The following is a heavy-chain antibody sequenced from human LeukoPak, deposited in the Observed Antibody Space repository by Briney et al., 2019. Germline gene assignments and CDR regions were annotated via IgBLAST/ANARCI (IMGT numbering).Heavy chain of an antibody. CDR1: GGSISSSNW. J-gene: IGHJ5*02. V-gene: IGHV4-4*02. D-gene: IGHD2-2*01. CDR2: IYHSEST. CDR3: ARHDIVVVPAAPSGFDP. Sequence: SGTLSLTCAVSGGSISSSNWWSWVRQPPGKGLEWIGEIYHSESTNYNPSLKSRVTISVDKSKNQFSLKLSSVTAADTAVHYCARHDIVVVPAAPSGFDPWGQGTLVTVSS.